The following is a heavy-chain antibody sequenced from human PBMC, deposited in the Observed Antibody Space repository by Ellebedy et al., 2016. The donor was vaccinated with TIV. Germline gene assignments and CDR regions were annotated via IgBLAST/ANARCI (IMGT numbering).Heavy chain of an antibody. CDR2: IYYSGGT. CDR3: AGGSGYIIDY. V-gene: IGHV4-59*01. J-gene: IGHJ4*02. D-gene: IGHD3-22*01. Sequence: SETLSLTXTVSGGPISTYYCNWIRQPPGKGLEWIGHIYYSGGTNYNPSLKSRVTISVDTSKRQCSLNLSSVTAADTAVYYCAGGSGYIIDYWGQGTLVTVSS. CDR1: GGPISTYY.